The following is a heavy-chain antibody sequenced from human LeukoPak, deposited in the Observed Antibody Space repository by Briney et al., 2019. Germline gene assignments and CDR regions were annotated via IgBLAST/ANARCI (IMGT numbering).Heavy chain of an antibody. Sequence: SETLSLTCAVSGVSISGSYYYWGWLRQPPGKGLEWIGNIYYSGSTYYNACLQSRVTISIDTSKSQFSLRLSSVTAADTAMYFCVKSGGYGLIDYWGQGTLVTVSS. CDR3: VKSGGYGLIDY. D-gene: IGHD1-26*01. CDR2: IYYSGST. J-gene: IGHJ4*02. CDR1: GVSISGSYYY. V-gene: IGHV4-39*01.